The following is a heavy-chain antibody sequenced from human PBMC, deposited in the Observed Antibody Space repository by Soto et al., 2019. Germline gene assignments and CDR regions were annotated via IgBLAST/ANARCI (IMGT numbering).Heavy chain of an antibody. D-gene: IGHD2-21*02. CDR2: ISAYNGNT. CDR1: GYTFTSYG. V-gene: IGHV1-18*04. CDR3: ARHIVVVTAISGYYYYGMDV. Sequence: GASVKVSCKASGYTFTSYGISWVRQAPGRGLEWMGWISAYNGNTNYAQKLQGRVTMTTDTSTSTAYMELRSLRSDDTAVYYCARHIVVVTAISGYYYYGMDVWGQGTTVTVSS. J-gene: IGHJ6*02.